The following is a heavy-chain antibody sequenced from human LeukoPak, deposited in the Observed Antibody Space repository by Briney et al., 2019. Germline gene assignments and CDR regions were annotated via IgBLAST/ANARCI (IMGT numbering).Heavy chain of an antibody. Sequence: GGSLRLSCAASGFTYSSDPMNWVRQAPGRGLEWISNIRSDGDDFYADTVKGRFTISRDNAKNSLYLQMNSLKEEDTAVYYCVRDVHWAFDMWGQGTMVTVSS. D-gene: IGHD6-6*01. V-gene: IGHV3-48*02. CDR3: VRDVHWAFDM. CDR1: GFTYSSDP. CDR2: IRSDGDD. J-gene: IGHJ3*02.